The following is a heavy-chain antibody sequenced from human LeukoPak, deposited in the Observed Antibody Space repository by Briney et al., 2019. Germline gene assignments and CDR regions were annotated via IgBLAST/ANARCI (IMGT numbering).Heavy chain of an antibody. J-gene: IGHJ3*02. CDR3: ARARDSSGQAYAFDI. CDR1: GGSISSYY. CDR2: IYYSGST. V-gene: IGHV4-59*01. Sequence: SETLSLTCTVSGGSISSYYWSWIRQPPGKGLEWIGYIYYSGSTNYNPSLKSRVTISVDTSKNQFSLKLSSVTAADTAVYYCARARDSSGQAYAFDIWGQGTMVTVSS. D-gene: IGHD3-22*01.